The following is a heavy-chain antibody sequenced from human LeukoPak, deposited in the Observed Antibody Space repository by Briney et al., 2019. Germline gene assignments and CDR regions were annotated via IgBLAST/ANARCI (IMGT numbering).Heavy chain of an antibody. Sequence: ASVKVSCKVSGYILNECSMHWVRQAPGKGLEWMGGFDPEDDEKIYAQKFQGRVTMTEDTSSETAYMELSSLRSEDTAVYYCAAESVAGHFDYWGQGTLVTVSS. CDR3: AAESVAGHFDY. V-gene: IGHV1-24*01. CDR2: FDPEDDEK. D-gene: IGHD6-19*01. CDR1: GYILNECS. J-gene: IGHJ4*02.